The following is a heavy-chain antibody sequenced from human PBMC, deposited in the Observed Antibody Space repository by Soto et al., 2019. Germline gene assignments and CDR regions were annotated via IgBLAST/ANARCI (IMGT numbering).Heavy chain of an antibody. CDR1: GYTFTSYG. D-gene: IGHD2-2*02. CDR2: ISAYNGNT. Sequence: QVQLVQSGAEVKKPGASVKVSGKASGYTFTSYGISWVRQAPGQGLEWMGWISAYNGNTNYAQKLQGRVTMTTDTSTSTAYMELRSLRSDDTAVYYCARYCSSTSCYSYYYGMDVWGQGTTVTVSS. CDR3: ARYCSSTSCYSYYYGMDV. J-gene: IGHJ6*02. V-gene: IGHV1-18*04.